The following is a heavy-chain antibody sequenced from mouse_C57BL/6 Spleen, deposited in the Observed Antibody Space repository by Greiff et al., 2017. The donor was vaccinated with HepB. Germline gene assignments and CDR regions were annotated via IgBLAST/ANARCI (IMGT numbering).Heavy chain of an antibody. J-gene: IGHJ2*01. CDR3: ARETVGVPLDY. CDR1: GYAFSSYW. D-gene: IGHD1-1*01. Sequence: QVQLQQSGAELVKPGASVKISCKASGYAFSSYWMNWVKQRPGKGLEWIGQIYPGDGDTNYNGKFKGKATLTADKSSSTAYMQLRSLTSEDSAVYFCARETVGVPLDYWGQGTTLTVSS. CDR2: IYPGDGDT. V-gene: IGHV1-80*01.